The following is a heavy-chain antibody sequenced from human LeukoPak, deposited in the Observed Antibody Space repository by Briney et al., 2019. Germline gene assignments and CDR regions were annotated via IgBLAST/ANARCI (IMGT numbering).Heavy chain of an antibody. CDR3: ARDVYGDYRYNWFDP. D-gene: IGHD4-17*01. V-gene: IGHV1-69*06. CDR1: GGTFSSYA. CDR2: IIPIFGTA. Sequence: SVKVSCKASGGTFSSYAISWVRQDPGQGLEWMGGIIPIFGTANYAQRFQGRVTITADKSTSTAYMELSSLRSEDTAVYYCARDVYGDYRYNWFDPWGQGTLVTVSS. J-gene: IGHJ5*02.